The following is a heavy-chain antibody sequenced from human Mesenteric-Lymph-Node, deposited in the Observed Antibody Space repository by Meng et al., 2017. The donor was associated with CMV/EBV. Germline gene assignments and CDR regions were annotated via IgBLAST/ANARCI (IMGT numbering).Heavy chain of an antibody. CDR1: GFTFNNYA. J-gene: IGHJ4*02. CDR3: AKDRDGYNSFDY. D-gene: IGHD5-24*01. V-gene: IGHV3-23*01. Sequence: GESLKISCAASGFTFNNYAMHWVRQAPGKGLEWVSAISGSGGSTYYADSVKGRFTISRDNSKNTLYLQMNSLRAEDTAVYYCAKDRDGYNSFDYWGQGTLVTVSS. CDR2: ISGSGGST.